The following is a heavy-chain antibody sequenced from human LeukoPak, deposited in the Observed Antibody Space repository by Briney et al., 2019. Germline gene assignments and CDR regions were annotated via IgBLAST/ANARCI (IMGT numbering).Heavy chain of an antibody. CDR3: ARAPSVVVAATDYFDY. CDR2: ISSNGGST. Sequence: GGSLRLSCAASGFTFSSYAMHWVRQAPGKGLEYASAISSNGGSTYYANSVKGRFTISRDNSKNTLYLQMGSLRAEDMAVYYCARAPSVVVAATDYFDYWGQGTLVTVSS. D-gene: IGHD2-15*01. V-gene: IGHV3-64*01. J-gene: IGHJ4*02. CDR1: GFTFSSYA.